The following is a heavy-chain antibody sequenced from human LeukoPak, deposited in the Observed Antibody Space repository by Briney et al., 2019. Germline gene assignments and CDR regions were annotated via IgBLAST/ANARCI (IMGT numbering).Heavy chain of an antibody. CDR1: GFTFSSYS. V-gene: IGHV3-21*01. CDR2: ISSSSSYI. Sequence: PGGSLRLSCAASGFTFSSYSMNWVRQAPGKGLEWVSSISSSSSYIYYADSVMGRFTISRDNAKNSLYLQMNSLRAEDTAVYYCARSKISDGGILASDDYGDFHDYWGQGTLVTVSS. CDR3: ARSKISDGGILASDDYGDFHDY. D-gene: IGHD4-17*01. J-gene: IGHJ4*02.